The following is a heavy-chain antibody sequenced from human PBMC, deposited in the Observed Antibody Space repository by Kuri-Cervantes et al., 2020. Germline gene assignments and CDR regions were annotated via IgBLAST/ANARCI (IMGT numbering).Heavy chain of an antibody. CDR2: ISGSGGST. CDR1: GFAFSSYA. J-gene: IGHJ4*02. Sequence: GESLKISCAASGFAFSSYAMSWVRQAPGKGLEWVSAISGSGGSTYYADSVKGRFTISRDNSKNTLYLQMNSLRAEDTAVYYCARDRGYYGSGNYFDYWGQGTLVTVSS. CDR3: ARDRGYYGSGNYFDY. V-gene: IGHV3-23*01. D-gene: IGHD3-10*01.